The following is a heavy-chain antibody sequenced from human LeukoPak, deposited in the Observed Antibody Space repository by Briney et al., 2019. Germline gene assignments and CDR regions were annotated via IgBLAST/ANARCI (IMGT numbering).Heavy chain of an antibody. V-gene: IGHV5-10-1*01. CDR2: IDPSDSYT. J-gene: IGHJ4*02. CDR3: ARDYGGDSDY. CDR1: GYSFTSYW. D-gene: IGHD4-23*01. Sequence: PRESLRISCKGSGYSFTSYWINWVRQMPGKGLEWMGRIDPSDSYTNYSPSFQGHVTISADKSISTAYLQWSSLKASDTAMYYCARDYGGDSDYWGQGTLVTVSS.